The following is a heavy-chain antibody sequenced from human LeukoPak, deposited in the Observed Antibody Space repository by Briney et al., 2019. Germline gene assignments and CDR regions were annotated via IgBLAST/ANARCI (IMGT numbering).Heavy chain of an antibody. V-gene: IGHV3-30-3*01. CDR2: ISYDGSNK. Sequence: PGGSLRLSCAASGFTFSSYAMHWVRQAPGKGLEWVAVISYDGSNKYYADSVKGRFTISRDNSKNTLYLQMNSLRAEDTAVYYCARPASKAYFDYWGQGTLVTVSS. J-gene: IGHJ4*02. CDR1: GFTFSSYA. CDR3: ARPASKAYFDY.